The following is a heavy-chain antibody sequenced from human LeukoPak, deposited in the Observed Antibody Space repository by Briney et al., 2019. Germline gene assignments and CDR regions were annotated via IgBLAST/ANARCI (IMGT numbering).Heavy chain of an antibody. D-gene: IGHD5-18*01. J-gene: IGHJ3*02. V-gene: IGHV4-34*01. CDR2: INHSGSN. CDR1: GGSFSGYY. Sequence: SETLPLTCAVYGGSFSGYYCSWIRQPPGKGLEWIGEINHSGSNNDNPSLKSRVTISVDTSKNQFSLKLSSVTAADTAVYYGARRDTAPQHRRFDIWGQGTMVTVSS. CDR3: ARRDTAPQHRRFDI.